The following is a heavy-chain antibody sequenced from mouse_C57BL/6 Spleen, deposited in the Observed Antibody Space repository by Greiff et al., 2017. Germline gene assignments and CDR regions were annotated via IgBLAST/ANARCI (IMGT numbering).Heavy chain of an antibody. J-gene: IGHJ2*01. D-gene: IGHD2-2*01. Sequence: SGAELVKPGASVKMSCKASGYTFTSYWITWVKQRPGQGLEWIGDIYPGSGSTNYNEKFKSKATLTVDTSSSTAYMQLSSLTSEDSAVYYCAYGSFYYFDYWGQGTTLTVSS. CDR2: IYPGSGST. V-gene: IGHV1-55*01. CDR3: AYGSFYYFDY. CDR1: GYTFTSYW.